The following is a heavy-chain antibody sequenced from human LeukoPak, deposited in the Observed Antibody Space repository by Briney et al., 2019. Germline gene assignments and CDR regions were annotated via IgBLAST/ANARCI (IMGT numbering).Heavy chain of an antibody. CDR2: INPNSGGT. J-gene: IGHJ6*02. CDR1: GYTFTGYY. Sequence: ASVKVSCKASGYTFTGYYMHWVRQAPGQGLEWMGWINPNSGGTNYAQKFQGRVTMTRDTSISTAYMELSRLRSDDTAVYYCARVIAVAGTFSYYYGMDVWGQGTTVTVSS. V-gene: IGHV1-2*02. D-gene: IGHD6-19*01. CDR3: ARVIAVAGTFSYYYGMDV.